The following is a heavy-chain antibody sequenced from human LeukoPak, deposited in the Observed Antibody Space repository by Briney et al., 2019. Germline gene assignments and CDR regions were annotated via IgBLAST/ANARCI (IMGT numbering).Heavy chain of an antibody. CDR2: IYRGGRT. CDR3: ARASEWLLDYFDY. V-gene: IGHV3-66*01. Sequence: GGSLRLSCAASGFTVSSNYMSWVRQAPGQGLEWVLVIYRGGRTYYADSVNGRFTISRDNSKNTLYLQMNRLRAEDTAVYYCARASEWLLDYFDYWGQGTLVSVSS. CDR1: GFTVSSNY. J-gene: IGHJ4*02. D-gene: IGHD3-3*01.